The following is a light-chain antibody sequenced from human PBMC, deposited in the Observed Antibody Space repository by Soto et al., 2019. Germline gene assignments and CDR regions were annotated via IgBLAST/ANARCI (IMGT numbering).Light chain of an antibody. V-gene: IGKV4-1*01. Sequence: DIVMTQSPDSLAVSLGERATINCKSSQSVLYSSNNKNYLAWYQQKLGQPPKLLIYWASTRESGVPDRFSGSGSGKDFTLTISSLQAEDVAVYYCQQYYSTPLTFGPGTKVDIK. CDR1: QSVLYSSNNKNY. CDR3: QQYYSTPLT. CDR2: WAS. J-gene: IGKJ3*01.